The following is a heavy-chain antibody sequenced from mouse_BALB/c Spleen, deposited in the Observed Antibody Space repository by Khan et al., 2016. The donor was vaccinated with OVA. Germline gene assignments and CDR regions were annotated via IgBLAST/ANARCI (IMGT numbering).Heavy chain of an antibody. CDR2: ISYSGNT. Sequence: EVQLQESGPGLVKPSQSLSLTCTVTGYSITSDYAWNWIRQFPGNKLEWMGHISYSGNTKYNPSLKSRISITRDTSKNQFFLQVNSVTTEDTATYYCARIYGGDFDYWGQGTTLTVSS. J-gene: IGHJ2*01. V-gene: IGHV3-2*02. CDR3: ARIYGGDFDY. D-gene: IGHD1-1*01. CDR1: GYSITSDYA.